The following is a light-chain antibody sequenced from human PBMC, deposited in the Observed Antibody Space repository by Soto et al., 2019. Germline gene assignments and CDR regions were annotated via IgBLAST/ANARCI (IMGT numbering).Light chain of an antibody. CDR2: TNN. V-gene: IGLV1-47*01. Sequence: QSVLTQPPSASGTPGPRVTISCSGRNSNIGSNYVYWYQQVPGTAPKLLIYTNNQRPSGVPDRFSGSKSATSASLAIGGLRSEDEADYYCAAWDDSLSGWVFGGGTQLTVL. CDR3: AAWDDSLSGWV. J-gene: IGLJ3*02. CDR1: NSNIGSNY.